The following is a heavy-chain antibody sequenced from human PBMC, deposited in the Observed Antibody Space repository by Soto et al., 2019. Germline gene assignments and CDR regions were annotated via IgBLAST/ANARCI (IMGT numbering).Heavy chain of an antibody. J-gene: IGHJ6*03. CDR1: GDSVSSTSAA. Sequence: QVPLQESGTGLVKPSQTLSLTCAISGDSVSSTSAAWNWIRLSPSRGLEWLARTYDRSRWYNDYAVSVSRRITVHPDTSKNHFSWQLTSVTAEDTAVYYWAGTTSHQWYYMDVWGKGTTVTVSS. CDR3: AGTTSHQWYYMDV. D-gene: IGHD1-7*01. CDR2: TYDRSRWYN. V-gene: IGHV6-1*01.